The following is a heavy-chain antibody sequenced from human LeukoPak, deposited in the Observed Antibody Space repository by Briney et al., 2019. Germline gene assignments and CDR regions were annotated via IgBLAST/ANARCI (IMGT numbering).Heavy chain of an antibody. CDR2: ISSSGSTI. CDR1: GFTFSSYE. Sequence: GGSLRLSCAASGFTFSSYEMNWVRQAPGKELEWVSYISSSGSTIYYADSVKGRFTISRDNAKNSLYLQMNSLRAEDTAVYYCASTEGSYDILTGYYHNDYWGQGTLVTVSS. CDR3: ASTEGSYDILTGYYHNDY. J-gene: IGHJ4*02. D-gene: IGHD3-9*01. V-gene: IGHV3-48*03.